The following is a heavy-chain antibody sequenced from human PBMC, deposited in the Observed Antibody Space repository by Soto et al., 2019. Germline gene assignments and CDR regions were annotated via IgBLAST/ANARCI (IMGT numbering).Heavy chain of an antibody. D-gene: IGHD2-15*01. CDR2: ISDYNYNP. CDR1: GYTFTSYG. CDR3: AREVVALGHWFDP. V-gene: IGHV1-18*01. Sequence: VQLVQSGAEVKKPGASVKVSCKASGYTFTSYGLSWVRQAAGQGLEWMGRISDYNYNPKYAQKLQRRVTRTTDTSTSTAYMELRSLRADDRAVYYCAREVVALGHWFDPGGQGTLVTVSS. J-gene: IGHJ5*02.